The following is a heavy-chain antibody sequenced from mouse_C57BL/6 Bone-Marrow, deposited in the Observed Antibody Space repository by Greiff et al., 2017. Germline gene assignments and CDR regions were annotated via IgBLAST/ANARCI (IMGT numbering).Heavy chain of an antibody. J-gene: IGHJ3*01. D-gene: IGHD2-2*01. CDR3: AGIWLRRGFAY. V-gene: IGHV1-81*01. Sequence: VQLQESGAELARPGASVKLSCKASGYTFTSYGISWVKQRTGQGLEWIGEIYPRSGNTYYNEKFKGKATLTADKSSSTAYMELRSLTSEDSAVYFCAGIWLRRGFAYWGQGTLVTVSA. CDR1: GYTFTSYG. CDR2: IYPRSGNT.